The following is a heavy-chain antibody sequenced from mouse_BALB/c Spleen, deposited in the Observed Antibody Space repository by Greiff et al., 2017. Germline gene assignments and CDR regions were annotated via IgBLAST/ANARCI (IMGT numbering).Heavy chain of an antibody. V-gene: IGHV1S127*01. Sequence: VQLQQSGAELVKPGASVKMSCKASGYTFTSYWMHWVKQRPGQGLEWIGVIDPSDSYTSYNQKFKGKATLTVDTSSSTAYMQLSSLTSEDSAVYYCTRYYGSSYYAMDYWGQGTSVTVSS. J-gene: IGHJ4*01. D-gene: IGHD1-1*01. CDR3: TRYYGSSYYAMDY. CDR2: IDPSDSYT. CDR1: GYTFTSYW.